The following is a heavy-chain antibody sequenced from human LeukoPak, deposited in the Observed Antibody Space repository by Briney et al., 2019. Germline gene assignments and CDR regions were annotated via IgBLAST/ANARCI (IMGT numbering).Heavy chain of an antibody. CDR1: GFTFDDYA. Sequence: GGALRLSCGASGFTFDDYAMHWVRRAPGKGLEWVSGISWNSGSIGYADSVKGRFTISRDNAKNSLYLQMNSLRAEDTALYYCAKLGYGRNRWAAAENWGQGTLVTVSS. CDR2: ISWNSGSI. J-gene: IGHJ4*02. V-gene: IGHV3-9*01. CDR3: AKLGYGRNRWAAAEN. D-gene: IGHD6-13*01.